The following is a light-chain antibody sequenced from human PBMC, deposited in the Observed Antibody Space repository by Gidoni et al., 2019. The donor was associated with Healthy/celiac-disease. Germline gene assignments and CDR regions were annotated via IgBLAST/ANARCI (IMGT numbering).Light chain of an antibody. V-gene: IGLV2-14*01. CDR2: DVS. J-gene: IGLJ2*01. CDR1: SSDVGGYNY. Sequence: QSALTQPAAVSGSPGQSITISCTGTSSDVGGYNYVSWYHQHPGKAPKLMIYDVSNRPSGVSNRFSGSKSGNTASLTISGLQAEDEADYYCSSYTSSSTLDVFGGGTKLTVL. CDR3: SSYTSSSTLDV.